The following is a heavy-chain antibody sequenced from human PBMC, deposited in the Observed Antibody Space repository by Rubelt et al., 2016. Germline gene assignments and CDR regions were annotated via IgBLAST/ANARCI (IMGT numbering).Heavy chain of an antibody. J-gene: IGHJ4*02. CDR3: ASRISSGWYGDDY. V-gene: IGHV3-9*01. CDR1: GFRFDDYA. CDR2: VTWNGGKI. Sequence: VESGGGLVQPGRSLRLSCAASGFRFDDYALHWVRQAPGKGLEWVAGVTWNGGKIGYADSVRGRFTVSRDNAKKSLYLRMNSLGTEDTAVYYCASRISSGWYGDDYWGQGTLVTVSS. D-gene: IGHD6-19*01.